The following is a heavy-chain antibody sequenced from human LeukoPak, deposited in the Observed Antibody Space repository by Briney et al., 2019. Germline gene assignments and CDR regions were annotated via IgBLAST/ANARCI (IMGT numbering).Heavy chain of an antibody. CDR2: INGRDERT. V-gene: IGHV3-23*01. Sequence: PGGSLRLSCAAPGFTFSNYAMGWVRQAPGKGLEWVSSINGRDERTYYADSVRGRFSISSDNSKNTLFLQMNSLRAEDTAVYYCARGEAFAFDMWGQGTMVTVSS. CDR1: GFTFSNYA. CDR3: ARGEAFAFDM. J-gene: IGHJ3*02.